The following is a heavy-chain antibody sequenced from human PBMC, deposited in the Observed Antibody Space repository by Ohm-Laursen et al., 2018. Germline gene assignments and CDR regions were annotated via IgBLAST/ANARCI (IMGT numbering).Heavy chain of an antibody. CDR1: GFSLSTSGVA. CDR3: AHRLWGNGYYAFDI. D-gene: IGHD3-22*01. V-gene: IGHV2-5*02. Sequence: TQTLTLTCTFSGFSLSTSGVAVGWIRQPPGKALEWLALIYWDDDKRYSPSLKSRLTITKDTSKNQVLLTMTNVDPVDTATYYCAHRLWGNGYYAFDIWGQGTMVTVSS. CDR2: IYWDDDK. J-gene: IGHJ3*02.